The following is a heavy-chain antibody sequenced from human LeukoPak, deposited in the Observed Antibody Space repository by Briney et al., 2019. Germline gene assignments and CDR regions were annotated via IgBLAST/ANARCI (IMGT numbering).Heavy chain of an antibody. J-gene: IGHJ4*02. CDR3: ARSESMITFGGVIPHFDY. V-gene: IGHV3-23*01. CDR1: GFTFSSYA. CDR2: ISGSGGST. D-gene: IGHD3-16*02. Sequence: GGSLRLSCAASGFTFSSYAMSWVRQAPGKGLEWVSAISGSGGSTYYADSVKGRFTISRDNSKNTLYLQTNSLRAEDTAVYYCARSESMITFGGVIPHFDYWGQGTLVTVSS.